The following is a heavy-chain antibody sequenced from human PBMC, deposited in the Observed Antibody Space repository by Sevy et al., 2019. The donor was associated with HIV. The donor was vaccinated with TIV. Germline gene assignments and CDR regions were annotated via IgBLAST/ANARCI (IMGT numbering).Heavy chain of an antibody. V-gene: IGHV3-49*03. CDR2: IRSKAYGGTT. CDR3: TTHDIMVRGADYYYYGMDV. CDR1: GFTFGDNA. Sequence: GGSLRLSCTASGFTFGDNAMSWFRQAPGKGLEWVGFIRSKAYGGTTKYAASVKGRFTISRDDSKSIAYLQMNSLKTEETAVYYCTTHDIMVRGADYYYYGMDVWGQGTTVTVSS. D-gene: IGHD3-10*01. J-gene: IGHJ6*02.